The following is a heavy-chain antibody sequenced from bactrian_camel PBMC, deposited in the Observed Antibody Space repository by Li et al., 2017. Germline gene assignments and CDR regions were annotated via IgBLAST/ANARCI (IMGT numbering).Heavy chain of an antibody. Sequence: QVQLVESGGGSVQSGGSLRLSCAASGYTYCMGWFRQAPGKDREGVAVLGGDGSTKYADSVKGRFTISKDNAKNTLYLQMNSLKPEDTAMYYCAAEIRWLGYACVRFTEPDFGYWGQGTQVTVS. V-gene: IGHV3S53*01. J-gene: IGHJ6*01. CDR1: GYTYC. D-gene: IGHD1*01. CDR3: AAEIRWLGYACVRFTEPDFGY. CDR2: LGGDGST.